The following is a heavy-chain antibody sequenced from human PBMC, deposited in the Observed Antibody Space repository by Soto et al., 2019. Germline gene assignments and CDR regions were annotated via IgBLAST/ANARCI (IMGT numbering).Heavy chain of an antibody. CDR2: ISSNGGTT. CDR1: GFTFSSYD. Sequence: EVQLAESGGGMVQPGGSLRLSCVASGFTFSSYDMHWVRQAPGKGLEYVSSISSNGGTTYYGNSVKGRFTISRDNSKNTLYLQMGGLRAEDMAVYYCLSRVSGNYDYWGQGTLVTVSS. CDR3: LSRVSGNYDY. D-gene: IGHD1-7*01. J-gene: IGHJ4*02. V-gene: IGHV3-64*01.